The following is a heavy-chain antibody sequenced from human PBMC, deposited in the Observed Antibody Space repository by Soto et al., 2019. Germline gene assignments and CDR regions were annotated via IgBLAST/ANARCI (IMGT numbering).Heavy chain of an antibody. J-gene: IGHJ4*02. D-gene: IGHD1-26*01. CDR1: GYTFTNYA. CDR3: ARALYRSGTYYAFDN. CDR2: ISAGNGKT. V-gene: IGHV1-3*01. Sequence: GASVKVSCKASGYTFTNYAMHWVRQAPGQGLEWLAWISAGNGKTKYSQKLQGRVTMTTDTSARTAYMELRSLRSDDTAVYYCARALYRSGTYYAFDNWGQGTLVTVSS.